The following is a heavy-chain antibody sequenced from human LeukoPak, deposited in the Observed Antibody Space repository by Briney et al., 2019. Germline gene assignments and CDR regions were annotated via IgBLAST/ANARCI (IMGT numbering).Heavy chain of an antibody. Sequence: SETLSLTCAVYGGSFSGYYWSWIRQPPGKGLEWIGEINHSGSTNYNPSLKSRVTISVDTSKNQFSLKLSSVTAADTAVYYCARSDYYGSGSYCYPFDYWGQGTLVTVSS. V-gene: IGHV4-34*01. CDR3: ARSDYYGSGSYCYPFDY. CDR1: GGSFSGYY. J-gene: IGHJ4*02. D-gene: IGHD3-10*01. CDR2: INHSGST.